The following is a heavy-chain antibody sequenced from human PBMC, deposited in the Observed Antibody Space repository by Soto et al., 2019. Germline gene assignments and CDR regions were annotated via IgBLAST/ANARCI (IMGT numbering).Heavy chain of an antibody. CDR1: GYTFTGYY. CDR3: ARDSVAPYYDSSGYYDPQNWLDP. J-gene: IGHJ5*02. D-gene: IGHD3-22*01. CDR2: INPNSGGT. Sequence: ASVKVSCKASGYTFTGYYMHWVRQAPGQGLEWMGWINPNSGGTNYAQKFQGWVTMTRDTSISTAYMELSRLRSDDTAVYYCARDSVAPYYDSSGYYDPQNWLDPWGQGTLVTVSS. V-gene: IGHV1-2*04.